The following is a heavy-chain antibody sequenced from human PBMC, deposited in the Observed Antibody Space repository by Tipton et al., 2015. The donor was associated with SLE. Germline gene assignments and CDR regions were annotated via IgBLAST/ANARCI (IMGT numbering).Heavy chain of an antibody. J-gene: IGHJ4*02. Sequence: TLSLTCSVSGVSISTYYWTWIRQPPGKGLEWIGYVYSSGRTSYNPDLKSRVTISVDTSKNQFSLKLSSVTAADTAVYYCARGSRVEEELDYWGQGTLVTVSS. CDR3: ARGSRVEEELDY. V-gene: IGHV4-59*01. D-gene: IGHD1-26*01. CDR2: VYSSGRT. CDR1: GVSISTYY.